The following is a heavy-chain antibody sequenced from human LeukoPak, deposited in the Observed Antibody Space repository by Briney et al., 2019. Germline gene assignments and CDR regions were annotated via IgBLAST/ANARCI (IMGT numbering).Heavy chain of an antibody. CDR2: IYYSGST. J-gene: IGHJ4*02. V-gene: IGHV4-39*01. CDR1: GGSISSSSYY. Sequence: PSETLSLTCTVSGGSISSSSYYWGWIRQPPGKGLEWIGSIYYSGSTYYNPSLKSRVTISVDTSKNQFSLKLSSVDAADTAVYYCARRKRDSYLLREDYFDYWGQGTLVTVSS. D-gene: IGHD5-24*01. CDR3: ARRKRDSYLLREDYFDY.